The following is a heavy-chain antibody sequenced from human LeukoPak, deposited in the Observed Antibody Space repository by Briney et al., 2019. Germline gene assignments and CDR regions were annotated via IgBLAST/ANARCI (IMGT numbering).Heavy chain of an antibody. CDR1: GFTFDDYA. CDR2: ISWNSGSI. J-gene: IGHJ4*02. CDR3: AKGNGRGIAAAGGY. V-gene: IGHV3-9*01. Sequence: GGSLRLSCAASGFTFDDYAMHWVRQAPGKGLEWVSGISWNSGSIGYADSVKGRFTISRDNAKNSLYLQMNSLRAEDTALYYCAKGNGRGIAAAGGYWGQGTLVTVSS. D-gene: IGHD6-13*01.